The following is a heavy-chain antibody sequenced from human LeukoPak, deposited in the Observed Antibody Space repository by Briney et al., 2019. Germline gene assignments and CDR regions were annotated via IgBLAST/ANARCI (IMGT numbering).Heavy chain of an antibody. V-gene: IGHV3-48*03. CDR2: ISSSGSTI. D-gene: IGHD4-17*01. Sequence: GGSLRLSCAASGFTFSSYEMNWVRQAPGKGLEWVSYISSSGSTIYYADSVKGRFTISRDNAKNSLYLQMNSLRAEDTAVYYCARAYDYGDYHTYWGQGTLVTVSS. CDR3: ARAYDYGDYHTY. CDR1: GFTFSSYE. J-gene: IGHJ4*02.